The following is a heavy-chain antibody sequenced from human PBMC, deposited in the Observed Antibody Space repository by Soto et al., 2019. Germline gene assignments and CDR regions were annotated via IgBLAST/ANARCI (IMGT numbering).Heavy chain of an antibody. D-gene: IGHD3-9*01. CDR1: GFTFSNCG. Sequence: QVQLVESGGGVVQPGRSLRLSCVASGFTFSNCGMHWVRRAPGEGLEWVAIISYDGTNEHYADSVKGRFTISRDNSKNTLYLQMNSLRPEDTAVYYCAKSPGRTGYFQMDVW. V-gene: IGHV3-30*18. CDR2: ISYDGTNE. J-gene: IGHJ6*01. CDR3: AKSPGRTGYFQMDV.